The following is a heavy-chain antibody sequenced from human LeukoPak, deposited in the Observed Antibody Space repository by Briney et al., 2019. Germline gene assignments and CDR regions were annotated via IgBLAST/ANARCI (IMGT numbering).Heavy chain of an antibody. CDR2: IYHSGST. D-gene: IGHD6-13*01. V-gene: IGHV4-4*02. Sequence: PSETLSLTCAVSGGSISSSNWWSWVRQPPGKGLEWIGEIYHSGSTNYNPSLKSRVTISVDKSKNQFSLKLSSVTAADTAVYYCARDNGRAAAGIGPWGQGTLVTVSS. CDR3: ARDNGRAAAGIGP. J-gene: IGHJ5*02. CDR1: GGSISSSNW.